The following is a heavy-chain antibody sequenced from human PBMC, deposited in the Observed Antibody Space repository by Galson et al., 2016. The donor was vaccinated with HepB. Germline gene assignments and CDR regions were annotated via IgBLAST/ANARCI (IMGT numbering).Heavy chain of an antibody. CDR1: GGSISSSAYY. D-gene: IGHD2-2*01. J-gene: IGHJ3*02. CDR3: ARVPVPTSMETKSDAFDI. CDR2: VYSSGST. V-gene: IGHV4-61*02. Sequence: TLSLTCSVSGGSISSSAYYWSWIRQPAGRGLEWIGRVYSSGSTNYNPSLKTQVTISINTSKNQFSLRLSLVTAADTAVYYCARVPVPTSMETKSDAFDIWGQGTMVTVSS.